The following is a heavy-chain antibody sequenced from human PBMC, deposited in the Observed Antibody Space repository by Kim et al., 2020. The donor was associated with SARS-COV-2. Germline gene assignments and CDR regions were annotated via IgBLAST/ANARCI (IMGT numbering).Heavy chain of an antibody. V-gene: IGHV3-15*01. Sequence: GGSLRLSCAASGFTFSNAWMSWVRQAPGKGLEWVGRIKSKTDGGTTDYAAPVKGRFTISRDDSKNTLYLQMNSLKTEDTAVYYCTTDDKDPIRGYSGYDGGPADYWGQGTLVTVSS. CDR1: GFTFSNAW. CDR2: IKSKTDGGTT. D-gene: IGHD5-12*01. CDR3: TTDDKDPIRGYSGYDGGPADY. J-gene: IGHJ4*02.